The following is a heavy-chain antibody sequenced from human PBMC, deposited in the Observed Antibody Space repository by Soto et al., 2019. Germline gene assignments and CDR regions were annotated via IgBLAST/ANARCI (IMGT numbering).Heavy chain of an antibody. D-gene: IGHD2-8*02. CDR2: INHSGSP. Sequence: SETLSLTCAVYGGSFSGYSWTWIRQPPGTGLEWIGEINHSGSPNYNPSLKSRVTILLDTSKNQFSLKLTSVTAADTAVYYCARDKITGLFDYWGQGTLVTVSS. CDR3: ARDKITGLFDY. CDR1: GGSFSGYS. V-gene: IGHV4-34*01. J-gene: IGHJ4*02.